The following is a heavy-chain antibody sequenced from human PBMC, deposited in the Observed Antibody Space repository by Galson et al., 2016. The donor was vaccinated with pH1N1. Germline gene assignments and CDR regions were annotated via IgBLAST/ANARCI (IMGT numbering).Heavy chain of an antibody. CDR3: ARAIGSRSAY. J-gene: IGHJ4*02. Sequence: SLRLSCAASGFTFSNYWMHWVRQVPGKGLEWVANIKEDGSETYYVDSVRGRFTISRDNAKNSLYLQMNSLRDEETALYYGARAIGSRSAYWGQGTLVTVSS. CDR1: GFTFSNYW. D-gene: IGHD3-16*02. V-gene: IGHV3-7*01. CDR2: IKEDGSET.